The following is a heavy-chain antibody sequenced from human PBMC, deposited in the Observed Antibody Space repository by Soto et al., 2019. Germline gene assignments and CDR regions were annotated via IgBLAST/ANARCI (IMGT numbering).Heavy chain of an antibody. Sequence: KASETLSLTCTVSGGSVRGDYWSWVRQTPGKGLEWIGYVYDNGRTSYNPSLQSRVTMSEDTSNNQFSLTLNYVTAADTAVYYCARDRSRNLDVWGKGTTVTVSS. CDR3: ARDRSRNLDV. V-gene: IGHV4-59*02. J-gene: IGHJ6*04. CDR2: VYDNGRT. CDR1: GGSVRGDY.